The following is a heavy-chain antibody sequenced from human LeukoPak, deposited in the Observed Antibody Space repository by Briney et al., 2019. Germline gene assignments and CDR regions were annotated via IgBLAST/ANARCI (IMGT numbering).Heavy chain of an antibody. CDR1: GYTFTSYY. Sequence: ASVKVSCKASGYTFTSYYMHWVRQAPGQGLEWMGIINPSGGSTSYAQKFQGRVTMTRDTSTSTVYMELSSLRSEDTAVYYCAREGSAGYSYGYPDYYFDYWGQGTLVTVSS. V-gene: IGHV1-46*01. J-gene: IGHJ4*02. D-gene: IGHD5-18*01. CDR2: INPSGGST. CDR3: AREGSAGYSYGYPDYYFDY.